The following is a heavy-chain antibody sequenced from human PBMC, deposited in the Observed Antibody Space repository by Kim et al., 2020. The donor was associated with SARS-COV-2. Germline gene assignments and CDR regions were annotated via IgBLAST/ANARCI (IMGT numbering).Heavy chain of an antibody. Sequence: ASVKVSCKTSGYTFTNYGISWVRQAPGQGLEWMAWISCYNGETYYAEKFQGRVTMTTDTSTSTVYMELRALRFDDTAVYYCTRRPPSVTYTPVDHWGQGTLVTVSS. J-gene: IGHJ4*02. CDR2: ISCYNGET. D-gene: IGHD1-26*01. CDR1: GYTFTNYG. V-gene: IGHV1-18*01. CDR3: TRRPPSVTYTPVDH.